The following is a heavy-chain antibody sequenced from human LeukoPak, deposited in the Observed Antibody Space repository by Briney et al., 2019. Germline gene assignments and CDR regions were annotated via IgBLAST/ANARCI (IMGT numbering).Heavy chain of an antibody. J-gene: IGHJ4*02. CDR1: GFTFSNYA. CDR3: AKDGVLDY. V-gene: IGHV3-23*01. D-gene: IGHD3-16*01. Sequence: PGGSLRLSCAAPGFTFSNYAMNWVRQAPGKGLEWVSTISGGGSTYYADSVKGRFTISRDNSKNTLYLQMNSLRAEDTAVYYCAKDGVLDYWGQGTLVTVSS. CDR2: ISGGGST.